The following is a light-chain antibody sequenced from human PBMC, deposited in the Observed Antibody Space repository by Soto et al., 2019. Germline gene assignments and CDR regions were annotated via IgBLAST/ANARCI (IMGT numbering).Light chain of an antibody. CDR1: QSISTW. J-gene: IGKJ1*01. CDR3: QQNNSYWT. V-gene: IGKV1-5*03. CDR2: TAS. Sequence: DIQMTQSPSTLSASAGDRVTSTCRARQSISTWLAWYQQKPGKAPKILLYTASNLESGVPSRFTGSGSGTEFTLTSGSGPEFTLTITSLQPDVFAIYFCQQNNSYWTFGQGTRVEIK.